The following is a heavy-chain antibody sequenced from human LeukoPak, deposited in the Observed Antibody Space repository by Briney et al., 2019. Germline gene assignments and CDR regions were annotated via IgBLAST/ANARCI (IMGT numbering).Heavy chain of an antibody. V-gene: IGHV4-38-2*02. Sequence: PSETLSLTCTVSGYSISSGYYWGWIRQPPGKGLEWIGSIYHSGSTYYNPSLKSQVTVSVDTSKNQFSLKLSSVTAADTAVYYCARGYGSGRKFDYWRQGTLVTVSS. CDR1: GYSISSGYY. CDR2: IYHSGST. CDR3: ARGYGSGRKFDY. J-gene: IGHJ4*02. D-gene: IGHD3-10*01.